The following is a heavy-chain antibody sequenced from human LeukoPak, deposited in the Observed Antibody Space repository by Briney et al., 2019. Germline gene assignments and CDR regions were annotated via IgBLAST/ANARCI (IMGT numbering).Heavy chain of an antibody. Sequence: GGSLRPSCIASGFTFGDYAMSWFRQAPGKGLEWVSFIRGKAYGGTTEYAASVKGRFTISRDDSKNIAYLQMNSLKTEDTAVYYCTGGRSRGDYWGQGTLVTVSS. CDR3: TGGRSRGDY. J-gene: IGHJ4*02. V-gene: IGHV3-49*03. CDR1: GFTFGDYA. CDR2: IRGKAYGGTT. D-gene: IGHD3-16*01.